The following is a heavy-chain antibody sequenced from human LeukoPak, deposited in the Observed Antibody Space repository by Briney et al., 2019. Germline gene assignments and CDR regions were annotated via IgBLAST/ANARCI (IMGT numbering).Heavy chain of an antibody. Sequence: GGSLILSCAASGFIFSRYGMHWVRRAPGKGLERVAVIWNDGTNKKYADSVQGRFTISRDNSKNTLDLQMNSPRAEDTAVYYCARLGSQNYFDYWGQGTLVTVSS. CDR3: ARLGSQNYFDY. V-gene: IGHV3-33*01. CDR1: GFIFSRYG. J-gene: IGHJ4*02. D-gene: IGHD3-10*01. CDR2: IWNDGTNK.